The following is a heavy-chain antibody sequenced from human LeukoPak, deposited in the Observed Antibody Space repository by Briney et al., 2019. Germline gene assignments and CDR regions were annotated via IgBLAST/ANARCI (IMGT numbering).Heavy chain of an antibody. J-gene: IGHJ3*02. CDR3: ARNSAYYDILTGYSPQGAFDI. CDR2: IYYSGST. CDR1: GGSLSSYC. Sequence: PSETLSLTCTVSGGSLSSYCWSWLRQPPGKGLEGIGYIYYSGSTNYNPSLTSRVTISVDTSKNQFSLKLSSVTAADTAVYYCARNSAYYDILTGYSPQGAFDIWGQGTMVTVSS. D-gene: IGHD3-9*01. V-gene: IGHV4-59*01.